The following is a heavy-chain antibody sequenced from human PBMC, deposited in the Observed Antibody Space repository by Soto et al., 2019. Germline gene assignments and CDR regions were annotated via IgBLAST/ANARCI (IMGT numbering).Heavy chain of an antibody. Sequence: ASVKVSCKASGYTFTSYGISWVRQAPGQGLEWMGWISAYNGNTNYAQKLQGRVTMTTDTSTSTAHMELRSLRSDDTAVYYCARFDVVVPAADLYYYYYMDVWGKGTTVTVSS. V-gene: IGHV1-18*01. CDR1: GYTFTSYG. CDR3: ARFDVVVPAADLYYYYYMDV. D-gene: IGHD2-2*01. CDR2: ISAYNGNT. J-gene: IGHJ6*03.